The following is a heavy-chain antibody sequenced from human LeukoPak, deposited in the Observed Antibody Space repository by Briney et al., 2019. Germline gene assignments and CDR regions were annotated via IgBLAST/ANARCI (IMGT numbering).Heavy chain of an antibody. CDR3: TTDSSGWDMDV. Sequence: PGGSLRLSCAASGFTFSNAWMSWVRQAPGKGLEWVGRIKSKTDGETTDYAAPVKGRFTISRDDSKNTLYLQMNSLKTEDTAVYYCTTDSSGWDMDVWGKGTTVTVSS. CDR1: GFTFSNAW. V-gene: IGHV3-15*01. CDR2: IKSKTDGETT. D-gene: IGHD6-19*01. J-gene: IGHJ6*03.